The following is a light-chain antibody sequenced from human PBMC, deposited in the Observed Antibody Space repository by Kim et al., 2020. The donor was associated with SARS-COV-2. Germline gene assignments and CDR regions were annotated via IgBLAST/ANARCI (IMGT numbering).Light chain of an antibody. Sequence: DIEMTQSPSSLSASVGDRVTITCRASQNITIYLNWYQQRPGKAPKLLICDASTLQGGVPSRFSGSGSGTHFNLIINSLQPEDFATYYCQQIASPPWTFGRGTKVDIK. J-gene: IGKJ1*01. CDR3: QQIASPPWT. V-gene: IGKV1-39*01. CDR2: DAS. CDR1: QNITIY.